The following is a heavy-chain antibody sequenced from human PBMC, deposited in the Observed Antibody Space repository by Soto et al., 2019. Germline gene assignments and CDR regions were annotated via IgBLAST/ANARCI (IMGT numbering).Heavy chain of an antibody. CDR3: ARLGIAVAGPYYFDY. V-gene: IGHV4-59*08. J-gene: IGHJ4*02. D-gene: IGHD6-19*01. CDR1: GGSISSYY. Sequence: QVQLQESGPGLVKASETLSLTCTVSGGSISSYYWSWIRQPPGKGLEWIGYIYYSGSTNYNPSLKSRVTISVDTSKNQFSLKLSSVTAADTAVYYCARLGIAVAGPYYFDYWGQGTLVTVSS. CDR2: IYYSGST.